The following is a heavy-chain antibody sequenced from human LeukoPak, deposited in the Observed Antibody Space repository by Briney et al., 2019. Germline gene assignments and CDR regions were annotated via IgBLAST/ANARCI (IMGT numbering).Heavy chain of an antibody. V-gene: IGHV1-2*02. D-gene: IGHD4-17*01. Sequence: ASVKVSCKASGYXFTGYYMHWVRQAPGQGLEWMGWINPNSGGTNYAQKFQGRVTMTRDTSISTAYMELSRLRADDTAVYYCARTRGYGDFYFDYWGQGTLVTVSS. J-gene: IGHJ4*02. CDR1: GYXFTGYY. CDR2: INPNSGGT. CDR3: ARTRGYGDFYFDY.